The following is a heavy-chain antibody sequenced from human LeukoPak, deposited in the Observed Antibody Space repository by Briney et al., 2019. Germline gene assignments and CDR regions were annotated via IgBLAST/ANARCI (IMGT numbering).Heavy chain of an antibody. CDR1: GYTFTRYD. CDR3: ATDLSYYGSGSYGFDY. D-gene: IGHD3-10*01. V-gene: IGHV1-24*01. J-gene: IGHJ4*02. CDR2: FDPEDGET. Sequence: ASAKVSCKASGYTFTRYDINWVRQAPGKGLEWMGGFDPEDGETIYAQKFQGRVTMTEDTSTDTAYTELSSLRSEDTAVYYCATDLSYYGSGSYGFDYWGQGTLVTVSS.